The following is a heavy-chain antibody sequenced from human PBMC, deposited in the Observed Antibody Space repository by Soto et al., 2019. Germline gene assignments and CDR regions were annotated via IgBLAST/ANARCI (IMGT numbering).Heavy chain of an antibody. CDR2: IKSKTDGGTT. J-gene: IGHJ3*02. CDR3: TTGYCSSTSCYPRVAFDI. V-gene: IGHV3-15*01. D-gene: IGHD2-2*01. CDR1: GFTFSNAW. Sequence: EVQLVESGGGLVKPGGSLRLSCAASGFTFSNAWMSWVRQAPGKGLEWVGRIKSKTDGGTTDYAAPVKGRFTISRDDSNNTLYLQMNSLKTEDTAVYYCTTGYCSSTSCYPRVAFDIWGQGTMVTVSS.